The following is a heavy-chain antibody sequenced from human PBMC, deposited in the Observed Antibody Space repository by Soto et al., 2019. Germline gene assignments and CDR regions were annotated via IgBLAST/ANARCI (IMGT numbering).Heavy chain of an antibody. V-gene: IGHV3-23*01. Sequence: EVQLLESGGGLVQPGGSLRLSCAASGLTFSTYAMSWVRQAPGKGLERVAGISDSGDASFHADSVKGRFTISRDNSKNTLYPHMNSLRAEATAVYYCAKGFGSTWSFFDYWGQGVLVTVSS. J-gene: IGHJ4*02. CDR1: GLTFSTYA. CDR2: ISDSGDAS. D-gene: IGHD6-13*01. CDR3: AKGFGSTWSFFDY.